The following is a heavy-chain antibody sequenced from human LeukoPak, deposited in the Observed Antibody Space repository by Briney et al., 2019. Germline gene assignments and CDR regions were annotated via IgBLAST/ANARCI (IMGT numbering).Heavy chain of an antibody. D-gene: IGHD6-19*01. CDR3: ARGETSIAVAGEIDY. CDR1: GFTFSSYE. Sequence: GGSLRLSCAASGFTFSSYEMNWVRQAPGKGLEWVSYISSSGSIIYYADFVKGRFTISRDNAKNSLYLQMNSLRAEDTAVYYCARGETSIAVAGEIDYWGQGTLVTVSS. CDR2: ISSSGSII. J-gene: IGHJ4*02. V-gene: IGHV3-48*03.